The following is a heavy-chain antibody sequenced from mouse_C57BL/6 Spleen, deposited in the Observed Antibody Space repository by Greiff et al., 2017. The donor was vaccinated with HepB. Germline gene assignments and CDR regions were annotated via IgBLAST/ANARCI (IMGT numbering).Heavy chain of an antibody. CDR1: GFTFTDYY. CDR2: IRNKANGYTT. J-gene: IGHJ2*01. V-gene: IGHV7-3*01. Sequence: EVQLQESGGGFVQPGGSLSLSCAASGFTFTDYYMSWVRQPPGKALEWLGFIRNKANGYTTEYSASVKGRFTISRANSQSILYLQMNALRAADSSTCSCARSLDEGYWDYWGQGTTLTVSS. CDR3: ARSLDEGYWDY. D-gene: IGHD2-3*01.